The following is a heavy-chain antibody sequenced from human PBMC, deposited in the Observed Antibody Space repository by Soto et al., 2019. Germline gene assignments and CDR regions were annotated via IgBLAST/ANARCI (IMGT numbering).Heavy chain of an antibody. CDR2: IYYSGST. D-gene: IGHD2-15*01. V-gene: IGHV4-31*03. CDR1: GCSISSGGYY. CDR3: ARDHRDCSGGSCYDPWFDP. Sequence: SETLSLTCTFSGCSISSGGYYWSWIRQHPGKGLEWIGYIYYSGSTYYNPSLKSRVTISVDTSKNQFSLKLSSVTAADTAVYYCARDHRDCSGGSCYDPWFDPWGQGTLVTVSS. J-gene: IGHJ5*02.